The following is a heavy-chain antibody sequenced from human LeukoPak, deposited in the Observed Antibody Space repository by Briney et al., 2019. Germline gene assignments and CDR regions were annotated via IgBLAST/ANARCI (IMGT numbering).Heavy chain of an antibody. V-gene: IGHV3-21*01. CDR3: ASRQYSSSSFDY. CDR1: GFTFSSYS. D-gene: IGHD6-6*01. J-gene: IGHJ4*02. Sequence: PGGSLRLSCAASGFTFSSYSMNWVRQAPGKGLEWVSSISSSSSYIYYADSVKGRFTISRDNTKNSLYLQMNSLRAEDTAVYYCASRQYSSSSFDYWGQGTLVTVSS. CDR2: ISSSSSYI.